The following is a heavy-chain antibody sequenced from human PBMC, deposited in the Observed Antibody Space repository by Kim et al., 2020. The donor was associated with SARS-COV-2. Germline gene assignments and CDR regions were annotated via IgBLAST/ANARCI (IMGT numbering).Heavy chain of an antibody. CDR1: GFTFSNCA. D-gene: IGHD6-13*01. V-gene: IGHV3-30-3*01. CDR3: ARSISSSDSWISYYSYSMDV. CDR2: ISSDGNNK. Sequence: GGSLRLSCAASGFTFSNCAMHWVRQAPGKGLEWVAVISSDGNNKYYADSVKGRFTISRDNSKNTLYLQMNSLRAEDTAVYYCARSISSSDSWISYYSYSMDVWGQGTTVTVSS. J-gene: IGHJ6*02.